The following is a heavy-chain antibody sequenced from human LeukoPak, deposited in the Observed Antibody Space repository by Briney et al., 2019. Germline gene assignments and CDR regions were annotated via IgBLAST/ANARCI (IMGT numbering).Heavy chain of an antibody. Sequence: GGSLRLSCGASGFTFGTYWMHWVRQAPGKGLVWVSGINSDGGTTTYADSVKGRFTISRDNAKNSLYLQMNSLRAEDMALYYCAKDSGYDSSGYPLGAFDIWGQGTMVTVSS. CDR3: AKDSGYDSSGYPLGAFDI. CDR1: GFTFGTYW. D-gene: IGHD3-22*01. CDR2: INSDGGTT. J-gene: IGHJ3*02. V-gene: IGHV3-74*01.